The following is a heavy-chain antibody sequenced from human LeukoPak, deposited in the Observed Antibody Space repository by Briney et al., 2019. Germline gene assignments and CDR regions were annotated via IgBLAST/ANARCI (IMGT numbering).Heavy chain of an antibody. CDR3: ARHLENCSGGSCLPDAFDI. CDR2: IYYSGST. Sequence: SETLSLTCTVSGGSISSSSYYWGWIRQPPGKGLEWIGSIYYSGSTYYNPSLKSRVTISVDTSKSQFSLKLSSVTAADTAVYYCARHLENCSGGSCLPDAFDIWGQGTMVTVSS. J-gene: IGHJ3*02. D-gene: IGHD2-15*01. V-gene: IGHV4-39*01. CDR1: GGSISSSSYY.